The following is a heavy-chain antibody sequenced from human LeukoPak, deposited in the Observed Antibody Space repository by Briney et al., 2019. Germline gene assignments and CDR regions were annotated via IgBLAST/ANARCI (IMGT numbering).Heavy chain of an antibody. V-gene: IGHV1-2*02. D-gene: IGHD2-2*02. CDR2: IIPNSGGA. J-gene: IGHJ3*02. Sequence: GASVKVSCKASGYTFTGYYMHWVRQAPGQGLEWMGWIIPNSGGANYAQKFQGRVTMTRDTSISTAYMELSRLRSDDTAVYYCARDCSTSCYTRSYAFDIWGQGTMVTVSS. CDR3: ARDCSTSCYTRSYAFDI. CDR1: GYTFTGYY.